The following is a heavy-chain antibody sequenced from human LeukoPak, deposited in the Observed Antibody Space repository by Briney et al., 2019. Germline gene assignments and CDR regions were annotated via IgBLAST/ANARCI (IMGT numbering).Heavy chain of an antibody. V-gene: IGHV1-2*02. Sequence: ASVKVSCKASGYTFTAYYMHWVRQAPGQGLEWMGWINPNSGGTNYAQKFQGRVTMTRDTSISTAYMELSRLRSDDTAVYYCARGITMIRGFDPWGQGTLVTVSS. CDR2: INPNSGGT. CDR3: ARGITMIRGFDP. D-gene: IGHD3-22*01. J-gene: IGHJ5*02. CDR1: GYTFTAYY.